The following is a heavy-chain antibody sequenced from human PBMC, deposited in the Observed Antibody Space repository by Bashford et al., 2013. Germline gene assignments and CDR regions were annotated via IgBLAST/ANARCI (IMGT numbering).Heavy chain of an antibody. D-gene: IGHD5-12*01. CDR2: IKQGGRED. V-gene: IGHV3-7*04. CDR3: ARGGGRLRNPYFFDS. Sequence: GSLRLSCEASGFTFSEFWMTWVRQAPGKGLEWVANIKQGGREDFYVDSVKGRFAISRDDAEKSLYLQMNSLRVEDTAIYYCARGGGRLRNPYFFDSWGQGILVTVSS. J-gene: IGHJ4*02. CDR1: GFTFSEFW.